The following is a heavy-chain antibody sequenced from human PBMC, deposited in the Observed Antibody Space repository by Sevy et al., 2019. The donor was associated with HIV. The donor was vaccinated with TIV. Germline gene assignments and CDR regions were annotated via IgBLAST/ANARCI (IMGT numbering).Heavy chain of an antibody. CDR2: INVNSGGT. CDR3: AREGFPLAAVTGVNSGLDY. V-gene: IGHV1-2*02. CDR1: GYTFSDYY. Sequence: ASVKVSCKASGYTFSDYYMHWVRQAPGQGLEWMGWINVNSGGTNYARDFRGRVTMARDTSISTAYMELIGLTFDDTAVYYSAREGFPLAAVTGVNSGLDYWGQGTLVTVSS. J-gene: IGHJ4*02. D-gene: IGHD2-21*02.